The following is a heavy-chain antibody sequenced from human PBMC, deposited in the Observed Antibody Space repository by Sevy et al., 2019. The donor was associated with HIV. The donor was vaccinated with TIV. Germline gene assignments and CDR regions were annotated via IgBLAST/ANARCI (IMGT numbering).Heavy chain of an antibody. J-gene: IGHJ3*02. V-gene: IGHV1-2*06. Sequence: ASVKVSCKTTGYILSDYNIHWVRQAPGQGLEWMALINPISGVTIYAHIFRGRVSVTRDTSMSTAYMELSGLTSDDTAVYYCVREDINAPRTLLSFDIWGQGSMVTVSS. CDR1: GYILSDYN. CDR2: INPISGVT. D-gene: IGHD3-3*01. CDR3: VREDINAPRTLLSFDI.